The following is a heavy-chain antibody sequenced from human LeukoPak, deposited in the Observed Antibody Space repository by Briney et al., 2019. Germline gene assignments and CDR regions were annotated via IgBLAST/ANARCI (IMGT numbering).Heavy chain of an antibody. D-gene: IGHD1-1*01. J-gene: IGHJ4*02. V-gene: IGHV1-8*03. CDR3: ARGATRRLGPARY. CDR1: GHTFTSYD. Sequence: GASVKVSCKASGHTFTSYDINWVRQATGQGLEWMGWMNPNSGNTGYAQKFQGRVTITRSTSISTAYVELSSLRSEDTAVYYCARGATRRLGPARYWGQGTLVTVSS. CDR2: MNPNSGNT.